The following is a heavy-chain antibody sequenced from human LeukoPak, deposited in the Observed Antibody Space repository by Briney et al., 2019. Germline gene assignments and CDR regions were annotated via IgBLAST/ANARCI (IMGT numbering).Heavy chain of an antibody. D-gene: IGHD4-17*01. V-gene: IGHV4-39*01. Sequence: SETLSLTCTVSGGSISSSSYYWGWIRQPPGKGLESLGSIYYSGSTYYNPSLKSRVTISVDTSKNQFSLKLSSVTAADTAVYYCASPGDGAAFDIWGQGTMVTVSS. CDR3: ASPGDGAAFDI. CDR1: GGSISSSSYY. J-gene: IGHJ3*02. CDR2: IYYSGST.